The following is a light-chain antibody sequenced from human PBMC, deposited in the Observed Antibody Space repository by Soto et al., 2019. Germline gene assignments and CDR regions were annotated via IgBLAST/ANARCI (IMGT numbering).Light chain of an antibody. J-gene: IGLJ2*01. CDR2: EVS. V-gene: IGLV2-8*01. CDR1: SSDVGGYNY. Sequence: QSALTQPPSASGSPGQSVTISCTGTSSDVGGYNYVSWYQQHPGKAPKLMIYEVSKRPSGVPDRFSGSKSGNTVSLTVSGLQAEDEADYYCSSYAGSNNRVVFGGGTKLTVL. CDR3: SSYAGSNNRVV.